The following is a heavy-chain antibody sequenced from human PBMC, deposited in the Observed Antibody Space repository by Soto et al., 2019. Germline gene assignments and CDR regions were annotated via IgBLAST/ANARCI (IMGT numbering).Heavy chain of an antibody. CDR1: GGSVSSGAYY. CDR2: IYYSGST. J-gene: IGHJ3*02. D-gene: IGHD5-12*01. V-gene: IGHV4-31*03. CDR3: GRARLRAVYAFDI. Sequence: QVQLQESDAGLVKASQTLSLTCTVSGGSVSSGAYYWTWIRQRPGKGLEWIGYIYYSGSTYYSPSLKSRLSISLDTSKNQFSLWLSSVTAADTAMYYGGRARLRAVYAFDIWGQGTMVTVSS.